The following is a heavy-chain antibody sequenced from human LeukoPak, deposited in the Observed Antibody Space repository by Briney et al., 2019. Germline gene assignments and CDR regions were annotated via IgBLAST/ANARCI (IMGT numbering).Heavy chain of an antibody. Sequence: GGSLRLSCAASGFTFSSYWMHWVRQAPGKGLVWVSRINSDGSSTRYADSVKGRFTISRDNTKNTLYLQMNSLRAEDTAVYYCAKDIGQLVANDAFDIWGQGTMVTVSS. CDR2: INSDGSST. J-gene: IGHJ3*02. D-gene: IGHD6-6*01. CDR3: AKDIGQLVANDAFDI. CDR1: GFTFSSYW. V-gene: IGHV3-74*01.